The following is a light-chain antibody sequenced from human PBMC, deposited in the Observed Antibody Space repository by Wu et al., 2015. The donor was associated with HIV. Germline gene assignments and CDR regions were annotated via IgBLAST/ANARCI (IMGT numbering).Light chain of an antibody. Sequence: EIVMTQSPATLSVSPGERATLSCRASQGVNNNLAWYQQKPGQAPRLLVYGASTRVTGIPNRFSGSGSGTEFTLTISNMQSEDFAVYSCQQYNNWPPTFGQGTKVGDQT. CDR2: GAS. J-gene: IGKJ1*01. CDR1: QGVNNN. CDR3: QQYNNWPPT. V-gene: IGKV3-15*01.